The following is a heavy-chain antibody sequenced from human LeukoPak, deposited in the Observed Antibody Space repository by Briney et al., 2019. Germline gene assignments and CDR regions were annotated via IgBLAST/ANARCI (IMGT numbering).Heavy chain of an antibody. CDR1: GGSFGGYF. D-gene: IGHD2-2*02. CDR3: VYCSSTSCYMAKPYY. CDR2: INHSGSS. Sequence: PSETLSLTCAVYGGSFGGYFWNWIRQPPGKGLEWIGEINHSGSSNYNPSLKSRVTISVDTSKNQVSLNLSSVSAADTAVYYCVYCSSTSCYMAKPYYWGQGTLVTVSS. V-gene: IGHV4-34*01. J-gene: IGHJ4*02.